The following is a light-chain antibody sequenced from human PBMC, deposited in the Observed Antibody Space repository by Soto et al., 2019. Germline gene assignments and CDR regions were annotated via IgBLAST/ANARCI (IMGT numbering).Light chain of an antibody. V-gene: IGLV2-14*03. CDR3: CSYTSSTTWV. CDR1: SSDVGGYNY. J-gene: IGLJ3*02. Sequence: QSVLTQPASVSGSPGQSSTISCTGTSSDVGGYNYVSWYQQHPGKAPKLILYNVINRPSGISSRFSGSKSGNTASLTVSGLQAEDEADYYCCSYTSSTTWVFGGGTQLTVL. CDR2: NVI.